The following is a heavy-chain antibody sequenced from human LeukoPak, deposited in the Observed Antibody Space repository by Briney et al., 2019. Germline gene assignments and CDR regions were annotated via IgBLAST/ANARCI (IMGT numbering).Heavy chain of an antibody. J-gene: IGHJ4*02. V-gene: IGHV3-33*08. Sequence: GGSLRLSCTASGFTFGNDWMHWVRQAPGKGLEWVAVIWYDGSNKYYADSVKGRFTISRDNSKNTLYLQMNSLRAEDTAVYYCARDMGIQLWLSYWGQGTLVTVSS. D-gene: IGHD5-18*01. CDR3: ARDMGIQLWLSY. CDR2: IWYDGSNK. CDR1: GFTFGNDW.